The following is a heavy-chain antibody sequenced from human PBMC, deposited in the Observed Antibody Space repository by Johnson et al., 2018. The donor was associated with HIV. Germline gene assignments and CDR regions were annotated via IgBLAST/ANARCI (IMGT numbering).Heavy chain of an antibody. J-gene: IGHJ3*01. Sequence: QVQLVESGGGVVHPGRSLRLSCAASGFTFSSYAMHWVRQAPGKGLEWVAVISYDGSDKYYAESVKGRFTISRDTCKSTLYLQMNSLRAEDTAVYYCARSGPNWAFDFWGQGTMVTVSS. V-gene: IGHV3-30*04. D-gene: IGHD1-1*01. CDR1: GFTFSSYA. CDR2: ISYDGSDK. CDR3: ARSGPNWAFDF.